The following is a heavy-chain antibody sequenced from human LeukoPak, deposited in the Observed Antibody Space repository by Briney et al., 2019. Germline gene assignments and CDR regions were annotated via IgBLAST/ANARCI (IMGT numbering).Heavy chain of an antibody. CDR2: IKQDGSEK. V-gene: IGHV3-7*03. Sequence: PGGSLRLSCAASGFTFSSYWMSWVRQALGKGLEWVANIKQDGSEKYYVDSVKGRFTISRDNAKNSLYLQMNSLRAEDTAVYYCARLSSVNAFDIWGQGTMVTVSS. D-gene: IGHD6-19*01. J-gene: IGHJ3*02. CDR3: ARLSSVNAFDI. CDR1: GFTFSSYW.